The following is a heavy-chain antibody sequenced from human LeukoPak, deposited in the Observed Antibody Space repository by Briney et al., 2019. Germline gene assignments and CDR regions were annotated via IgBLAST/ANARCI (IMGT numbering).Heavy chain of an antibody. CDR2: IIPIFGTA. J-gene: IGHJ5*02. D-gene: IGHD3-22*01. CDR3: ARDRVPAYYYDSSGTFDP. CDR1: GYTFTSYD. Sequence: SVKVSCKASGYTFTSYDINWVRQAPGQGLEWMGGIIPIFGTANYAQKFQGRVTITTDESTSTAYMELSSLRSEDTAVYYCARDRVPAYYYDSSGTFDPWGQGTPVTVSS. V-gene: IGHV1-69*05.